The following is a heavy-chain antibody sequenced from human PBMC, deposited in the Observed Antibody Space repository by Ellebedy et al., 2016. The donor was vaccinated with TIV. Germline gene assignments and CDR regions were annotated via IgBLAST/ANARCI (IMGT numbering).Heavy chain of an antibody. CDR1: GGSVSSGSHY. Sequence: GSLRLSCTVSGGSVSSGSHYWNWIRQPPGKGLEWIGYSYYIGTNNYNPSLKSRVTISEDMSKNQFSLRLNSVTAAATAVYYCAGGSYTPYGMDVWGRGTTVIVSS. CDR3: AGGSYTPYGMDV. CDR2: SYYIGTN. J-gene: IGHJ6*02. D-gene: IGHD1-26*01. V-gene: IGHV4-61*01.